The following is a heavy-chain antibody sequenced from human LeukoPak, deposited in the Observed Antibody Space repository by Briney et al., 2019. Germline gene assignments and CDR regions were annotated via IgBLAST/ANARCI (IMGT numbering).Heavy chain of an antibody. CDR3: ARDGGYYYDSIGQDY. Sequence: GGSLRLFCAASGFTFISYSMNWVRQAPGKGLECVSYISSSSSTIYYADSVKGRFTISRDNAKNSLYLQMNSLRAEDTAVYYCARDGGYYYDSIGQDYWGQGSLVTVSS. CDR1: GFTFISYS. J-gene: IGHJ4*02. D-gene: IGHD3-22*01. CDR2: ISSSSSTI. V-gene: IGHV3-48*01.